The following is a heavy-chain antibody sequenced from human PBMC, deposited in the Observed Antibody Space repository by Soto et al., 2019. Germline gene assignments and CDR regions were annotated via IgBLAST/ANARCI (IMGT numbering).Heavy chain of an antibody. CDR1: GYTFSNYG. D-gene: IGHD6-13*01. Sequence: ASVKVSCKASGYTFSNYGISWVRQAPGQGLEWMGWISAYNGKTYDAERLQGRVTMTTDTSTSTAYMELRSLRSDDTAVYYCAIEVGRSNQFDLWGQGTMVTVSS. V-gene: IGHV1-18*04. J-gene: IGHJ5*02. CDR2: ISAYNGKT. CDR3: AIEVGRSNQFDL.